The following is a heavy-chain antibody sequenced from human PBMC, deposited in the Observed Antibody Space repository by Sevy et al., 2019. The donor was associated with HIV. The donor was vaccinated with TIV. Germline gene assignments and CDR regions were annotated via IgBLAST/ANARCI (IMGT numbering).Heavy chain of an antibody. CDR3: AKASIEVAATTGGVFDY. Sequence: GGSLRLSCVASGFTSSSYAMSWVRQAPGKGLEWVSSISESGAMTYYADSVKGRFTISRDNSKSTLYLQMNSLGAEDTAIYYCAKASIEVAATTGGVFDYWGQGTLVTVSS. CDR1: GFTSSSYA. V-gene: IGHV3-23*01. CDR2: ISESGAMT. J-gene: IGHJ4*02. D-gene: IGHD6-19*01.